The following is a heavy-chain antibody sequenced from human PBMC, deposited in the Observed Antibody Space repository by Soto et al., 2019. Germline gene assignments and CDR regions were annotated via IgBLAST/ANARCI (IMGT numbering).Heavy chain of an antibody. J-gene: IGHJ4*02. CDR3: ARRLGYSGSYYFGN. CDR2: IFYSGRS. CDR1: GDSISSSRNY. Sequence: ASETLSLTCTVSGDSISSSRNYWGWIRQPPGKGLQWIGSIFYSGRSYHNPSLKRRVTISVDTSKNQFSLKLSSVTAADTAVYYCARRLGYSGSYYFGNWGQGTLVTVSS. D-gene: IGHD1-26*01. V-gene: IGHV4-39*01.